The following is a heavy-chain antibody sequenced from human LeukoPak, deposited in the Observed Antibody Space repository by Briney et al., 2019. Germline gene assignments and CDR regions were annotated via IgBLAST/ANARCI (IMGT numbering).Heavy chain of an antibody. CDR3: ARSRPPRRTTIFGDGAFDI. CDR2: IYTTGST. J-gene: IGHJ3*02. D-gene: IGHD3-3*01. V-gene: IGHV4-61*02. CDR1: DGSISSRSYS. Sequence: SETLSLTCTVSDGSISSRSYSWSRIRQPAGKGLEWIGRIYTTGSTNYNPSLKSRITISVDTSKNQFSLKLSSVTAADTAVYYCARSRPPRRTTIFGDGAFDIWGQGTKVTVSS.